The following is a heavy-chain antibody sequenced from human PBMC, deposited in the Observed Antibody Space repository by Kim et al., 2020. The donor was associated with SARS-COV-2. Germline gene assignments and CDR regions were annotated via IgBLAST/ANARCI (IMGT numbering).Heavy chain of an antibody. CDR2: ISGSGGST. Sequence: GGSLRLSCAASGFTFSSYAMSWVRQAPGKGLEWVSAISGSGGSTYYADSVKGRFTISRDNSKNTLYLQMNSLRAEDTAVYYCAKDKARNPGPPIERGEYGMDVWGQGTTVTVSS. D-gene: IGHD3-16*01. V-gene: IGHV3-23*01. CDR3: AKDKARNPGPPIERGEYGMDV. J-gene: IGHJ6*02. CDR1: GFTFSSYA.